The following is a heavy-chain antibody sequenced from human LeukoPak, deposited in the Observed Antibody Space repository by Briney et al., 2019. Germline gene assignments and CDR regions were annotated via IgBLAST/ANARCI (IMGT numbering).Heavy chain of an antibody. D-gene: IGHD3-16*01. CDR1: GGSFSGYY. CDR2: INHSGST. J-gene: IGHJ4*02. Sequence: KPSETLSLTCAVYGGSFSGYYWSWIRQPPGKGLEWIGEINHSGSTNYNPSLKSRVTISVDTSKNQFSLKLSSATAADTAVYYCARVYVSFDYWSQGTLVTVSS. V-gene: IGHV4-34*01. CDR3: ARVYVSFDY.